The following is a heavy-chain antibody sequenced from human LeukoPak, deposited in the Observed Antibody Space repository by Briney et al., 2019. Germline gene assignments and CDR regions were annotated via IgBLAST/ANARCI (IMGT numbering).Heavy chain of an antibody. D-gene: IGHD6-13*01. J-gene: IGHJ4*02. CDR2: INPSGGST. Sequence: GASVKVSCKASGYTFTSYYMHWVRQAPGQGLEWMGIINPSGGSTSYAQKFQGRVTMTRDTSTSTVYMELSSLRSEDTAVYYCAREEWDKQQLDPYFDYWGQGTLVTVSS. CDR1: GYTFTSYY. CDR3: AREEWDKQQLDPYFDY. V-gene: IGHV1-46*01.